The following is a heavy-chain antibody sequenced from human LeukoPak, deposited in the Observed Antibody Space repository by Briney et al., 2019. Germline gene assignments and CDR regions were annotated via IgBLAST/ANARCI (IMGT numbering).Heavy chain of an antibody. D-gene: IGHD6-13*01. V-gene: IGHV3-30*04. CDR1: GFTFSSYA. CDR2: ISYDGSNK. Sequence: GGSLRLSCAASGFTFSSYAMHWVRQAPGKGLEWVAVISYDGSNKYYADSVKGRFTISRDNSKNTLYLQMNSLRAEDTAVYHCARDGSSWYGGGYFDYWGQGTLVTVSS. J-gene: IGHJ4*02. CDR3: ARDGSSWYGGGYFDY.